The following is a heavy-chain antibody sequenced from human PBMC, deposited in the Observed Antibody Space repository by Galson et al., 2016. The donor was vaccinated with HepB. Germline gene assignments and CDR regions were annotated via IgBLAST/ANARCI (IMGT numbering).Heavy chain of an antibody. D-gene: IGHD4-17*01. CDR2: ISYDGYNE. V-gene: IGHV3-30*18. J-gene: IGHJ3*02. CDR1: GFTFRSYG. Sequence: SLRLSCAASGFTFRSYGMHWVRQAPGKGLEWVAVISYDGYNEYYADSVKGRFTISRDNSKNTLYLQMNSLRPEDTAVYYCAKAYGDYDLPGSDAFDIWGQGTMVAVSS. CDR3: AKAYGDYDLPGSDAFDI.